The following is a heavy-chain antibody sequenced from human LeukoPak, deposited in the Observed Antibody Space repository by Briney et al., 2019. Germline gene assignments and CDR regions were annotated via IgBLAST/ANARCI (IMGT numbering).Heavy chain of an antibody. D-gene: IGHD4-23*01. CDR2: ISGSGGST. CDR3: ARGGPGGNFNY. Sequence: GGSLRLSCAASGFTFSSYGMSWVRQAPGKGLEWVSAISGSGGSTYYADSVKGRFTISRDNAKNSLYLQMNSLRAEDTAVYYCARGGPGGNFNYWGQGTLVTVSS. J-gene: IGHJ4*02. V-gene: IGHV3-23*01. CDR1: GFTFSSYG.